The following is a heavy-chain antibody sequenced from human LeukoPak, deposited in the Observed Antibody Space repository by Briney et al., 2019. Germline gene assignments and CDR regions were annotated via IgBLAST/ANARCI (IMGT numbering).Heavy chain of an antibody. Sequence: GGSLRLSCAASGFTFSTYAMNWVRQAPDKGLEWISYISRSGSTTYCGDSVKGRSTISRDNAKNSVFLQLNSLRDEDTAVYFCARDRPGKYYFDSWGQGALVIVSS. CDR3: ARDRPGKYYFDS. D-gene: IGHD1-14*01. J-gene: IGHJ4*02. V-gene: IGHV3-48*02. CDR2: ISRSGSTT. CDR1: GFTFSTYA.